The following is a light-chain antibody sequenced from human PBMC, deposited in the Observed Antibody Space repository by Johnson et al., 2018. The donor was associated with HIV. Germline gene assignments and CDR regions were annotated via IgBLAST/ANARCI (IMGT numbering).Light chain of an antibody. Sequence: QSVLTQPHSVSAAPGQKVTISCSGSSSNIGNNYVSWYQQIPGTAPKLLIYENNTRPSGIPDRFSGSKSGTSATLGLTGLLTGDETEYFSGTWDISLSPCYVFGTGTKVTVL. CDR1: SSNIGNNY. CDR3: GTWDISLSPCYV. V-gene: IGLV1-51*02. CDR2: ENN. J-gene: IGLJ1*01.